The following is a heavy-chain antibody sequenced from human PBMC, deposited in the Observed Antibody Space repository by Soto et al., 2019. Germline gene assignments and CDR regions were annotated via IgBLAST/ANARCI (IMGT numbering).Heavy chain of an antibody. CDR2: IYYSGST. CDR1: GGSISSYY. V-gene: IGHV4-59*08. D-gene: IGHD3-9*01. CDR3: ARHYDILTGYPYNCFDP. Sequence: PSETLSLTCTVSGGSISSYYWSWIRQPPGKGLEWIGYIYYSGSTNYNPSLKSRVTISVDTSKNQFSLKLSSVTAADTAVYYCARHYDILTGYPYNCFDPWGQGTLVTVSS. J-gene: IGHJ5*02.